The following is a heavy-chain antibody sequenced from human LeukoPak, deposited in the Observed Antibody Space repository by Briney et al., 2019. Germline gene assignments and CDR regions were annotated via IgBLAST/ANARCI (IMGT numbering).Heavy chain of an antibody. V-gene: IGHV4-30-4*08. J-gene: IGHJ4*02. CDR2: IYYSGST. CDR1: GGSISSGDYY. Sequence: SQTLSLTCTVSGGSISSGDYYWRWLRQPPGKGLEWIGYIYYSGSTYYNPSLKSRVTISVDTSKNQFSLKLSSVTAADTAVYYCARSTPYYYDSSGYFDYWGQGTLVTVSS. D-gene: IGHD3-22*01. CDR3: ARSTPYYYDSSGYFDY.